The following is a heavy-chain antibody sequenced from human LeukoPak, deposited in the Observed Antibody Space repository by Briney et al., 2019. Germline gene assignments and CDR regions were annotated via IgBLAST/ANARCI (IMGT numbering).Heavy chain of an antibody. CDR3: ARALGSSGNYWSYYYYMDV. D-gene: IGHD3-22*01. J-gene: IGHJ6*03. V-gene: IGHV3-48*01. CDR2: ISSGSSTI. Sequence: PGGSLRLSCAASGFTFSSYSMNWVRQAPGKGLEWVSYISSGSSTIYYADSVKGRFTISGDNAKNSLYLQMNSLRAEDTAVYYCARALGSSGNYWSYYYYMDVWGKGTTVTVSS. CDR1: GFTFSSYS.